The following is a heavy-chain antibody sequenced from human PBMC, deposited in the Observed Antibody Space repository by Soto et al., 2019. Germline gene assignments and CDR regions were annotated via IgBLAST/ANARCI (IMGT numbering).Heavy chain of an antibody. Sequence: QVQLVQSGGEVKRPGSSVKLSCKASGGTFTYYGISWVRQAPGQGLVWMGGIIPIIGPATYAQKFQGRLTITADQSTSTAYMELGSLGSEDTALYYCARDLGTTIAGPPRRETYGWLDPWGQGTLVTVSS. J-gene: IGHJ5*02. CDR2: IIPIIGPA. D-gene: IGHD3-22*01. CDR3: ARDLGTTIAGPPRRETYGWLDP. CDR1: GGTFTYYG. V-gene: IGHV1-69*01.